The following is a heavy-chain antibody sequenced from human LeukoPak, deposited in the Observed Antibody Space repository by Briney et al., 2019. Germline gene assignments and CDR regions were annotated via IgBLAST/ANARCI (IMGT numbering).Heavy chain of an antibody. CDR1: GFTFSRYW. J-gene: IGHJ4*02. CDR2: INGDGTST. V-gene: IGHV3-74*01. D-gene: IGHD1-14*01. CDR3: ARGSEY. Sequence: GGSLRLSCAASGFTFSRYWMNWVRQAPGKGLVWVSRINGDGTSTSYADSVKGRFTISRDNTKNTLYLQMNSLRAEDTALYYCARGSEYWGQGTLVTVSS.